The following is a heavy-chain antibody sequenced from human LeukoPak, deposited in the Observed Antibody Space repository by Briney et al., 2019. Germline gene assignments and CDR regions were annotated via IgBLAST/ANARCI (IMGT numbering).Heavy chain of an antibody. CDR3: ATNSRRPHQYYMDV. J-gene: IGHJ6*03. V-gene: IGHV3-30*03. D-gene: IGHD1-14*01. Sequence: GGSLRLSCSASGFTFSSYGMHWVRQVPGKGLEWVALISYHGSNSFYADSLKGRLTISRDNSKNTLYLQMTSLRVEDTAVYYCATNSRRPHQYYMDVWGKGTTVTVSS. CDR2: ISYHGSNS. CDR1: GFTFSSYG.